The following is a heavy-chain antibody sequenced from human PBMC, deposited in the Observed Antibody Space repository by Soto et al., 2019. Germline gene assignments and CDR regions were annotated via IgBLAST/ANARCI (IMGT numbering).Heavy chain of an antibody. CDR3: ARDTGWGLGY. Sequence: SETPSLTCAVPGESINRNLCSNCVRQPPGKGLEWIAEIYYSGGTSYNPSLKSRVTISMDNSKNQFSLNLTSVTAADTAMYYCARDTGWGLGYWGQGTLVTVS. CDR2: IYYSGGT. D-gene: IGHD6-19*01. CDR1: GESINRNLC. J-gene: IGHJ4*02. V-gene: IGHV4-4*02.